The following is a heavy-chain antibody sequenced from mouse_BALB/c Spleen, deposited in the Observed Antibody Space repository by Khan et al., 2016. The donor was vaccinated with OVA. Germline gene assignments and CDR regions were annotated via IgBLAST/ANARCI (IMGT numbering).Heavy chain of an antibody. D-gene: IGHD1-1*01. V-gene: IGHV2-4-1*01. Sequence: QVQLKQSGPGLVQPSQSLSITCTVSGFSLTSYGVHWVRQSPGKGLEWLGVIRSGGITDYNAAFISRLSISKDNSKSQVFFKMNSLQPDDTAIYYCARNQGGYYSSSAGFAYWGQGTLVTVSA. CDR2: IRSGGIT. J-gene: IGHJ3*01. CDR3: ARNQGGYYSSSAGFAY. CDR1: GFSLTSYG.